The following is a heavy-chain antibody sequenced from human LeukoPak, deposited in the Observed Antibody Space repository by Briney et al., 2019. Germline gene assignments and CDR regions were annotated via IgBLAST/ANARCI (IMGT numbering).Heavy chain of an antibody. Sequence: GGSLRLSCAASGFTFSSYAMSWVRQAPGKGLEWVSAISTSGGSTYYADSVKGRFTISRDNSKNTLYLQMNSLRAEDTAVYYCAKQFLTGTTRGYFDYWGQGTLATVSS. D-gene: IGHD1-20*01. V-gene: IGHV3-23*01. J-gene: IGHJ4*02. CDR1: GFTFSSYA. CDR3: AKQFLTGTTRGYFDY. CDR2: ISTSGGST.